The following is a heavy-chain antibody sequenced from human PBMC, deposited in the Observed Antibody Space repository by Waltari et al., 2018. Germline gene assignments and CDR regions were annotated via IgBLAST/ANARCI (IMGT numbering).Heavy chain of an antibody. Sequence: QVQLPESGPGLMNPSDTLSLPCTVADCSISSYYWSWVRQPAGKGLEWIGRIYTSGSTNYNPSLKSRVTMSVDTSKNQFSLKLSSVTAADTAVYYCARGRPYYYYMDVWGKGTTVTISS. CDR1: DCSISSYY. CDR2: IYTSGST. V-gene: IGHV4-4*07. J-gene: IGHJ6*03. CDR3: ARGRPYYYYMDV.